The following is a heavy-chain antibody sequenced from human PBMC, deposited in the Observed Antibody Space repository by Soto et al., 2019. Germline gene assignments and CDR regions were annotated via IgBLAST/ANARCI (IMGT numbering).Heavy chain of an antibody. CDR1: GFTFSSYA. CDR3: SRGGGREMVRVYYFGY. D-gene: IGHD3-10*01. Sequence: PCGCLRLSCAASGFTFSSYAIPWVRQAPGKGLEWVAVISYDGSNKYYADSVKGRFTISRDNSKNTLYLQMNSRRAEDTAVYYCSRGGGREMVRVYYFGYWGQGTLVTVSS. CDR2: ISYDGSNK. J-gene: IGHJ4*02. V-gene: IGHV3-30-3*01.